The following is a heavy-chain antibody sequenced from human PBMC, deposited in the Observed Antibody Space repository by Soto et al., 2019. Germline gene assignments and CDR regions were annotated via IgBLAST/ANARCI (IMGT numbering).Heavy chain of an antibody. CDR1: GYSFTSYW. Sequence: PGESLKISCKGSGYSFTSYWIGWVRQMPGKGLEWMGIIYPGDSDTRYSPSFQGQVTISADESISTAYLQWSSLKASDTAMYYCARHSPTYYYDSSGYSNFDYWGQGTLVTVSS. CDR3: ARHSPTYYYDSSGYSNFDY. J-gene: IGHJ4*02. D-gene: IGHD3-22*01. V-gene: IGHV5-51*01. CDR2: IYPGDSDT.